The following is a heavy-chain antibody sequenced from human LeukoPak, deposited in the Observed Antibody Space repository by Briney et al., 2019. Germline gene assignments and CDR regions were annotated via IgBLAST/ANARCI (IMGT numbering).Heavy chain of an antibody. CDR2: IYTSENT. D-gene: IGHD3-3*01. V-gene: IGHV4-4*07. CDR1: GDSISSYY. CDR3: ARERGYCFDP. Sequence: SETLSLTCTVSGDSISSYYWSWIRQPAGKGLEWIGRIYTSENTNYNPSLKSRVTMSVDRSKNQFSLKLSSVTAADTSVYYCARERGYCFDPWGQGVLVTVSS. J-gene: IGHJ5*02.